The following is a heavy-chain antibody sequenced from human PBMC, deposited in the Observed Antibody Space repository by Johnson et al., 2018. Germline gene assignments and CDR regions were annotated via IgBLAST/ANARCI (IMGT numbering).Heavy chain of an antibody. CDR1: GFTFDDYG. Sequence: EVQLVETGGGVVRPGGSLRLSCAASGFTFDDYGMSWVRQAPGQGLEWVSGINWIGGSTGDAASVKGRFTISRDNAKNSLYLQRNSLRAEDTAVYYCARAIPPYYYDSSGYSFQHWGQGTLVTVSS. CDR2: INWIGGST. D-gene: IGHD3-22*01. CDR3: ARAIPPYYYDSSGYSFQH. V-gene: IGHV3-20*04. J-gene: IGHJ1*01.